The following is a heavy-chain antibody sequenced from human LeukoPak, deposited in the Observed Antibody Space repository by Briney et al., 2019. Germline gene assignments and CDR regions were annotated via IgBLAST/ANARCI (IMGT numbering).Heavy chain of an antibody. CDR3: ARVSGYDWEGFYDY. V-gene: IGHV4-61*10. CDR2: IYYSGST. CDR1: GGSISSGSYY. D-gene: IGHD5-12*01. Sequence: SQTLSLTWTVSGGSISSGSYYWSWIRQPAGKGLEWIGYIYYSGSTNYNPSLKSRVTISVDTSKNQFSLKLRSVTAADTAVYYCARVSGYDWEGFYDYWGQGTLVTVSS. J-gene: IGHJ4*02.